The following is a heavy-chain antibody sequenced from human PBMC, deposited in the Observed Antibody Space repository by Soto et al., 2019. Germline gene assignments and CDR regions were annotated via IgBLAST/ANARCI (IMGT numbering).Heavy chain of an antibody. D-gene: IGHD5-18*01. CDR1: GFTFSRFW. Sequence: EVQLVESGGGLVQPGGSLRLSCAASGFTFSRFWMHWVRQAPGKGLVWVSRIYSDGSGPMYADSVKGRFTISRDNANGKLYPQMNSLRVEDNAVYYCANLHSFCSDYWGQGGLVPVSS. CDR3: ANLHSFCSDY. V-gene: IGHV3-74*03. CDR2: IYSDGSGP. J-gene: IGHJ4*02.